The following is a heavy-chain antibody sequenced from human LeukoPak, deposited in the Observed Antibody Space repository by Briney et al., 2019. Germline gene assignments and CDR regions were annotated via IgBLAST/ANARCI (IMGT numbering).Heavy chain of an antibody. CDR3: VRPYGAFDI. V-gene: IGHV4-34*01. D-gene: IGHD2-8*01. Sequence: SETLSLTCAVYGGSFSGYYWSWIRQPPGKGLEWIGEINHSGSTNYNPSLKSRVTISVDTSKNQFSLKLSSVTAADTAVYYCVRPYGAFDIWGQGTMVTVSS. CDR2: INHSGST. J-gene: IGHJ3*02. CDR1: GGSFSGYY.